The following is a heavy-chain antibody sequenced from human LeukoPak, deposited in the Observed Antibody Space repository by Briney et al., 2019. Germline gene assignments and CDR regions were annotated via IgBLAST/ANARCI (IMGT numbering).Heavy chain of an antibody. Sequence: SETLSLTCTVSGGSISSYYWSWIRQTPGKGLEWIGYIYYSGSTNYNPSLKSRVTISVDTSKNQFSLKLSSVTAADTAVYYCARRGYSYSRGAVFDYWGQGTLVTVSS. D-gene: IGHD5-18*01. CDR1: GGSISSYY. CDR3: ARRGYSYSRGAVFDY. V-gene: IGHV4-59*08. CDR2: IYYSGST. J-gene: IGHJ4*02.